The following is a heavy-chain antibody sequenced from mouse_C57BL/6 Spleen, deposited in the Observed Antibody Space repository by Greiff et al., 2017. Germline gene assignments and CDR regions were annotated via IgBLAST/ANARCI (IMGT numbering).Heavy chain of an antibody. V-gene: IGHV14-4*01. D-gene: IGHD4-1*01. Sequence: EVKLMESGAELVRPGASVKLSCTASGFNIKDDYMHWVKQRPEQGLEWIGWIDPENGDTEYASKFQGKATITADTSSNTAYLQLSSLTSEDTAVYYCTSNWDRLDYWGQGTTLTVSS. J-gene: IGHJ2*01. CDR2: IDPENGDT. CDR3: TSNWDRLDY. CDR1: GFNIKDDY.